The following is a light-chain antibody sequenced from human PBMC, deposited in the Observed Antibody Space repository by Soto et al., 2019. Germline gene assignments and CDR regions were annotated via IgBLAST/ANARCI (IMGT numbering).Light chain of an antibody. Sequence: YELTQPPSVSVSPGQTASITCSGDKLGDKYACWYQQKPGQSPVLVIYEDTKRPSGIPERFSGSNSGNTATLTISGTQAMDEADYYCQAWDSSTVVFGGGTKLTVL. CDR3: QAWDSSTVV. J-gene: IGLJ2*01. V-gene: IGLV3-1*01. CDR1: KLGDKY. CDR2: EDT.